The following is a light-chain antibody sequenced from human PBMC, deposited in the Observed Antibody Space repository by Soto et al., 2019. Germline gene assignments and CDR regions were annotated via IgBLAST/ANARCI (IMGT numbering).Light chain of an antibody. CDR3: QQRSNWPPIFT. CDR1: QSVSSY. J-gene: IGKJ3*01. CDR2: DAS. V-gene: IGKV3-11*01. Sequence: EIVLTQSPATLSLSPGERATLSCRASQSVSSYLAWYQQKPGQAPRLLIYDASNRDTGIPSRFSGSGSGTDFTLNISSLEPEDVAVYYCQQRSNWPPIFTFGPGTKVYIK.